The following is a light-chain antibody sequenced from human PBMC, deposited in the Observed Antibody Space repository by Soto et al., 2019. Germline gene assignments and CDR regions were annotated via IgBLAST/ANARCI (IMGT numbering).Light chain of an antibody. Sequence: NFMLTQPHSVSESPGKTVTISCTRSSGSIASDYVQWYQQRPGSSPTTVIYDDNQRPSGVPDRFSGSIDSSSNSASLTISGLKIEHEADYYCQSYDSSNQGVFCGGTKVTVL. V-gene: IGLV6-57*01. J-gene: IGLJ2*01. CDR2: DDN. CDR1: SGSIASDY. CDR3: QSYDSSNQGV.